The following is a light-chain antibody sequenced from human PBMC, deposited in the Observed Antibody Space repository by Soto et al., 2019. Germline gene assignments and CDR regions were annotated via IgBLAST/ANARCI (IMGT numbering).Light chain of an antibody. CDR2: EGD. Sequence: QSVLTQPAPVSGSRGQSITISCTGTSSHVGGYNYVSWYQHHPGKAPKLMIYEGDKRPSGVTDRFSASKSGITASLTISGLQADDEADYYCCSYAHSDTHDYFFGTGTRVTVL. CDR1: SSHVGGYNY. J-gene: IGLJ1*01. V-gene: IGLV2-23*01. CDR3: CSYAHSDTHDYF.